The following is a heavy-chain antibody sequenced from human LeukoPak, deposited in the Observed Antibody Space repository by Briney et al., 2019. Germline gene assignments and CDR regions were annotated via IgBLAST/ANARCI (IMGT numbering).Heavy chain of an antibody. CDR3: ARDPVAQGWFDP. V-gene: IGHV4-61*02. CDR1: GGSISSGSYY. D-gene: IGHD2-15*01. J-gene: IGHJ5*02. Sequence: SETLSLTCTVSGGSISSGSYYWSWIRQPAGKGLEWIGRIYTSGSTNYNPSLKSRVTMSVDTSKNQFSLKLSSVTAADTAVYYCARDPVAQGWFDPWGQGTLVTVSS. CDR2: IYTSGST.